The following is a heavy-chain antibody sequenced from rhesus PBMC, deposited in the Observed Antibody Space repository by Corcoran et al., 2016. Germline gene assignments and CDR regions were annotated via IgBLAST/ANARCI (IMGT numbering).Heavy chain of an antibody. Sequence: QVQLQESGPGLVKPSETLSLTCAVSGGSVSSSNWWSWIRQPPGKGLEWIGYISGSSGSPYSNPSLKGRVTISTGTSKHQFSLKLSSVTAADTAVYYCAREDPGGIAAAGVDYWGQGVLVTISS. V-gene: IGHV4-65*01. J-gene: IGHJ4*01. D-gene: IGHD6-43*01. CDR2: ISGSSGSP. CDR3: AREDPGGIAAAGVDY. CDR1: GGSVSSSNW.